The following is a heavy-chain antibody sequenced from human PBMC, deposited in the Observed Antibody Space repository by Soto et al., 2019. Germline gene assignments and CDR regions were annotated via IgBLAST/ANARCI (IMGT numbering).Heavy chain of an antibody. CDR3: AKDRSWSAANYFDY. J-gene: IGHJ4*02. Sequence: EVQLLESGGGLVQPGGSLRLSCAASGFTLSSYAMRWVRQAPGKGLEWVSAISGSGGSTHYADSVKGRFTISRDNSKNTLYLQMNSLRAEDTAVYYCAKDRSWSAANYFDYWGQGTLVTVSS. CDR2: ISGSGGST. V-gene: IGHV3-23*01. CDR1: GFTLSSYA.